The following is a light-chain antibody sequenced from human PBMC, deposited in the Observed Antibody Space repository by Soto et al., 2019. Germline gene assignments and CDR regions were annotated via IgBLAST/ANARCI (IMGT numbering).Light chain of an antibody. V-gene: IGKV3-20*01. CDR2: GAS. J-gene: IGKJ5*01. CDR1: QSVSSSY. Sequence: EIVLTQSPGTLSLSPGERATLSCRASQSVSSSYLAWYQQKHGQAPRLLIYGASSRATGIPDRFSGSGSGTDFPLTISRLEPEDGAVYYCQQYGSSPLTFGKGTRLEIK. CDR3: QQYGSSPLT.